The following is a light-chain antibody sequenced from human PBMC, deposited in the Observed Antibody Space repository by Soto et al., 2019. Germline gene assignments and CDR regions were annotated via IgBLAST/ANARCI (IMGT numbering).Light chain of an antibody. CDR1: SSDVGGYNF. V-gene: IGLV2-8*01. Sequence: QSALTQPPSASGSPGQSVTISCTGTSSDVGGYNFVSWYQQHPGKAPKLMIYDVDKRPSGVPDRFSGSKSGNTASLTISDLQTEDEADYYCCSNAGRPDVFGTGTKVTVL. CDR3: CSNAGRPDV. CDR2: DVD. J-gene: IGLJ1*01.